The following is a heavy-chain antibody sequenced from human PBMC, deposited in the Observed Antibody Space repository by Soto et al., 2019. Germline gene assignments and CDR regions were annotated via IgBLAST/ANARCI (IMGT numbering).Heavy chain of an antibody. CDR3: ARETVGAPYYYGMDV. J-gene: IGHJ6*02. Sequence: GASVKVSCKASGGTFSSYAISWVRQAPGQGLEWMGGIIPIFGTANYAQKFQGRVTITADESTSTAYMELSSLRSEDTAVYYCARETVGAPYYYGMDVWGQGTTVTVSS. V-gene: IGHV1-69*13. CDR2: IIPIFGTA. CDR1: GGTFSSYA. D-gene: IGHD3-10*01.